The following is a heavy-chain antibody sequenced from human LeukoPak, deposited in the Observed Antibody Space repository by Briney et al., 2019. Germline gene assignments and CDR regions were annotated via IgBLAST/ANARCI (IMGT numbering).Heavy chain of an antibody. CDR3: ARGLGYCSGGSCYDGP. D-gene: IGHD2-15*01. CDR2: MNPNSGNT. V-gene: IGHV1-8*01. CDR1: GYTFTSYD. Sequence: ASVKVSCKASGYTFTSYDINWVRQATGQWLEWMGWMNPNSGNTGYAQKFQGRVTMTRNTSISTAYMELSSLRSEDTAVYYCARGLGYCSGGSCYDGPWGQGTLVTVSS. J-gene: IGHJ5*02.